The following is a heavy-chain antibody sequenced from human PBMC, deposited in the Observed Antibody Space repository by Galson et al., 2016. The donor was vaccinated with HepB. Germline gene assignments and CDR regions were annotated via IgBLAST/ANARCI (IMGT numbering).Heavy chain of an antibody. Sequence: SLRLSCAASGFPFNSYAMHWVRQAPGKGLEWLAVVSYDGSNEYYADSVKGRFTISRDNSKNTLFLQLSSLRSEDTAVYYCARVFGDYVYGNWFDPWGQGTLVSVSS. CDR3: ARVFGDYVYGNWFDP. V-gene: IGHV3-30*04. D-gene: IGHD5/OR15-5a*01. CDR1: GFPFNSYA. CDR2: VSYDGSNE. J-gene: IGHJ5*02.